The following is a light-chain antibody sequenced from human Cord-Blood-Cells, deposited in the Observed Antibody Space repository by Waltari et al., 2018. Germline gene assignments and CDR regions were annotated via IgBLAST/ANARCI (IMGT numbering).Light chain of an antibody. V-gene: IGLV2-18*02. CDR3: SSYTSSSTVV. CDR2: EVS. CDR1: SSDVGSYNR. J-gene: IGLJ2*01. Sequence: QSALTQPPSVSGSPGQSVTISCTGTSSDVGSYNRVSWYQQPPGTAPKLMIYEVSNRPSGVPDRFSGSKSGNTASLTISGIQVEDEADYYCSSYTSSSTVVFGGGTKLTVL.